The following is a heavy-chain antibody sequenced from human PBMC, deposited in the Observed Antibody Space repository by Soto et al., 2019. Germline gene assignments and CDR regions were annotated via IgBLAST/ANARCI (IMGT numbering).Heavy chain of an antibody. CDR1: CGSFSGYY. CDR3: ARSGRRNCSSTSCYRVCDY. V-gene: IGHV4-34*01. Sequence: PSETLSLTCAFYCGSFSGYYWSWIRQPPGKGLEWIGEINHSGSTNYNPSLKSRVTISVDTSKNQFSLKLSSVTAADTAVYYCARSGRRNCSSTSCYRVCDYWGQGTLVTVSS. D-gene: IGHD2-2*02. CDR2: INHSGST. J-gene: IGHJ4*02.